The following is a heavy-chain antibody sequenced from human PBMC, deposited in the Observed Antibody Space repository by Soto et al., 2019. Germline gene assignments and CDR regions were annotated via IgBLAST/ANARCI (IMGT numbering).Heavy chain of an antibody. Sequence: GGSLRLSCAASGFTFSSYAMSWVRQAPGKGLEWVSAISGSGGSTYYADSVKGRFTISRDNSKNTLYLQMNSLRAEDTAVYYCAKDRYYYGWGSVSLDYWGQGTLVTVSS. CDR1: GFTFSSYA. CDR3: AKDRYYYGWGSVSLDY. V-gene: IGHV3-23*01. D-gene: IGHD3-10*01. J-gene: IGHJ4*02. CDR2: ISGSGGST.